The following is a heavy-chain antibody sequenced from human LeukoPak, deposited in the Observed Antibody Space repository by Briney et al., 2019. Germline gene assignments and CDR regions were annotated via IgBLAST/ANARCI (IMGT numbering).Heavy chain of an antibody. CDR1: GGSISSYY. CDR3: ARGGYSYGYLYYFDY. CDR2: IYYSGST. V-gene: IGHV4-59*01. Sequence: SETLSLTCTVSGGSISSYYWSWIRQPPGKGLEWLGCIYYSGSTNYNPSLKSRVTISVDTSKNQFSLKLSSVTAADTAVYYCARGGYSYGYLYYFDYWGQGTLVTVSS. D-gene: IGHD5-18*01. J-gene: IGHJ4*02.